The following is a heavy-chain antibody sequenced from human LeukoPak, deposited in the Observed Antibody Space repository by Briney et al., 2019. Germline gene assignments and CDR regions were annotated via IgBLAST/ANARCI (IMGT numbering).Heavy chain of an antibody. D-gene: IGHD2/OR15-2a*01. V-gene: IGHV4-34*01. CDR1: GGSFSGYY. CDR2: TNHSGST. CDR3: ARVPTIQYRRFDY. J-gene: IGHJ4*02. Sequence: SETLSLTCAVYGGSFSGYYWSWIRQPPGKGLEWIGETNHSGSTNYNPSLKSRVTISVDTSKNQFSLKLSSVTAADTAVYYCARVPTIQYRRFDYWGQGTLVTVSS.